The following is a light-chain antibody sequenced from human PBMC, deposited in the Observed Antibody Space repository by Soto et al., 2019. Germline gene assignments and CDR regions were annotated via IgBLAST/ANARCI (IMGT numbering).Light chain of an antibody. CDR3: QQYGSSPPSYT. CDR1: QSVSSSY. V-gene: IGKV3-20*01. Sequence: EIGVTQSPGTLSLSPGERATLSCRASQSVSSSYLAWYQQKPGQAPRLLIYGASSRATGIPDRFSGSGSGTDFTLTISRLEPEDFAVYYCQQYGSSPPSYTLGQRTKLEIK. CDR2: GAS. J-gene: IGKJ2*01.